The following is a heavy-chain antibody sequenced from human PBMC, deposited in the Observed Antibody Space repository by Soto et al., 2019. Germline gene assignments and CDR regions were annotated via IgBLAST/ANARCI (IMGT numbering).Heavy chain of an antibody. CDR1: GYTFTSYG. CDR3: ARSPRMGNPNDY. Sequence: ASVKVSYKASGYTFTSYGISWVRQAPGQGLEWMGWISAYNGNTNYAQKLQGRVTMTTDTSTSTAYMELRSLRSDDTAVYYCARSPRMGNPNDYWGQGTLVTVSS. J-gene: IGHJ4*02. V-gene: IGHV1-18*01. CDR2: ISAYNGNT. D-gene: IGHD1-26*01.